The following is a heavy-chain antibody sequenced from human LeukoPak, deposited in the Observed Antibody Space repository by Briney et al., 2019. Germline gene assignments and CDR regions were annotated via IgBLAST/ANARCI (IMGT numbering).Heavy chain of an antibody. D-gene: IGHD4-17*01. V-gene: IGHV4-4*07. J-gene: IGHJ6*03. CDR2: IYTSGST. CDR1: GVSISSYY. CDR3: AAHDYGDFPYYYYMDV. Sequence: SETLSLTCTVSGVSISSYYWSWIRQPAGKGLEWIGRIYTSGSTNYNPSLKSRVTMSVDTSKNQFSLKLSSVTAADTAVYYCAAHDYGDFPYYYYMDVWGKGTTVSISS.